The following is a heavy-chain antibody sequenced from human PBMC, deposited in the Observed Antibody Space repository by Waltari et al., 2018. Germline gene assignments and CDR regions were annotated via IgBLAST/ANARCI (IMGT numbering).Heavy chain of an antibody. CDR1: GGPISRGCDL. CDR3: ARQGLNWNAQRGSQSAFDI. CDR2: IYDSANT. Sequence: QVQLQESGPGVVKSSQTLSLTCNVSGGPISRGCDLWSLLRQSPGRGPEWIGVIYDSANTNYNPSLKSRVILTIDISKNQFSLKMRSVTAADTAVYYCARQGLNWNAQRGSQSAFDIWGQGAMVTVSA. D-gene: IGHD1-1*01. J-gene: IGHJ3*02. V-gene: IGHV4-30-4*08.